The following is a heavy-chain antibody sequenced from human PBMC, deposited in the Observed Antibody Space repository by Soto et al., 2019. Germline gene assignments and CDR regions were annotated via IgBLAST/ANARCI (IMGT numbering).Heavy chain of an antibody. CDR3: ARYPATYDYGDYFLDS. Sequence: QVQLVQSGAEVKKPGASVKVSCKASGYTFTSYDINWVRQATGQGLEWMGWMNPNSGNTGYAQKFQGRVTMTRNTSISTAYMELSSLRSEDTAVYYCARYPATYDYGDYFLDSWGQGTLVTVSS. J-gene: IGHJ4*02. D-gene: IGHD4-17*01. V-gene: IGHV1-8*01. CDR2: MNPNSGNT. CDR1: GYTFTSYD.